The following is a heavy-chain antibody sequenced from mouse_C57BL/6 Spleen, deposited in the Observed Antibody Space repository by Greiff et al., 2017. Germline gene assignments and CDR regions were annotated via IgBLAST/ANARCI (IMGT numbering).Heavy chain of an antibody. CDR1: GFTFSSYG. V-gene: IGHV5-4*03. CDR2: ISDGGSYT. Sequence: EVMLVESGGDLVKPGGSLKLSCAASGFTFSSYGMSWVRQTPDKRLEWVATISDGGSYTYYPDNVKGRFTISRDNAKNNLYLQMSHLKSEDTAMYYCARGGSYSLYAMDYWGQGTSVTVSS. D-gene: IGHD2-12*01. CDR3: ARGGSYSLYAMDY. J-gene: IGHJ4*01.